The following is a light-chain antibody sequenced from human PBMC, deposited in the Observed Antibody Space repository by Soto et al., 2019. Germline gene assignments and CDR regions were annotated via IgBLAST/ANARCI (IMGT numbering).Light chain of an antibody. J-gene: IGKJ2*01. CDR1: HDISTY. V-gene: IGKV1-33*01. CDR2: DAS. CDR3: QHFDSLPYT. Sequence: DIQMTQSPSSLSASIGDRVTTTCQASHDISTYLNWYQQKPGKAPRLLIYDASNLEVGVPSRFSGGGSATHFTLSISSLQPEDIATYYCQHFDSLPYTFGQGTKLEIK.